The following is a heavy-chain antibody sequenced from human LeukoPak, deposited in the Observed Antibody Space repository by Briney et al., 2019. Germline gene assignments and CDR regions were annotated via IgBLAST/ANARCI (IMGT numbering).Heavy chain of an antibody. CDR1: GFTFSSYA. D-gene: IGHD1-14*01. CDR2: ISGSGSST. J-gene: IGHJ4*02. Sequence: GGSLRLSWAGSGFTFSSYAMSWVRQAPGKGLEWVSGISGSGSSTHYADSVKGRFTISRDNSKSTLYLQMSSLRDEDTAVYYCANYRSWGQGTLVTVSS. CDR3: ANYRS. V-gene: IGHV3-23*01.